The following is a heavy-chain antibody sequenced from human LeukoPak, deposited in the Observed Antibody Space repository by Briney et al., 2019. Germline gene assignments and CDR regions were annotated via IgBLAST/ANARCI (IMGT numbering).Heavy chain of an antibody. V-gene: IGHV3-23*01. D-gene: IGHD1-26*01. CDR2: ISGGGSET. CDR3: AKDSTYSGDYYGASDY. CDR1: GFTVSSNY. J-gene: IGHJ4*02. Sequence: PGGSLRLSCAASGFTVSSNYMSWVRQAPGKGLEWVSTISGGGSETHSADSVKGRFTISRDNSKKILYLQMTSLRAEDTAVYYCAKDSTYSGDYYGASDYWGQGTLVTVSS.